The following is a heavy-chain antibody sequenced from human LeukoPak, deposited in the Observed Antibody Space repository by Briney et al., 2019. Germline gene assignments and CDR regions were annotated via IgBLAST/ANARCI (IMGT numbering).Heavy chain of an antibody. D-gene: IGHD6-13*01. CDR3: ARDRLEAVVGIFDY. CDR1: GFTFSSYW. J-gene: IGHJ4*02. Sequence: GGSLRLSCAASGFTFSSYWMNWVRQAPGKGLEWVANIKQDASEKYYVDSVKGRFTISRDNAKNSLYLQMNSLRAEDTAVYYCARDRLEAVVGIFDYWGQGTLVTVSS. CDR2: IKQDASEK. V-gene: IGHV3-7*05.